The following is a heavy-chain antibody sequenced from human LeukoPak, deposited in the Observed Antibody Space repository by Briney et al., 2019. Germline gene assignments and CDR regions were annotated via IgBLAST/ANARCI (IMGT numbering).Heavy chain of an antibody. J-gene: IGHJ4*02. CDR3: VREGLERRTNFDY. Sequence: GGSLRLSCSASGFTFTSHVMHWVRQAPGKGLQYYAGSVKGRFTISRDSSKNKVYLQMNSLTAEDTAVYYCVREGLERRTNFDYWGQGTLVSVSS. V-gene: IGHV3-64D*06. D-gene: IGHD1-1*01. CDR1: GFTFTSHV.